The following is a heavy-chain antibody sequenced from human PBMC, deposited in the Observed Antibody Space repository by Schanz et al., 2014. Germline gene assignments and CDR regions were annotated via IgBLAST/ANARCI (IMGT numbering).Heavy chain of an antibody. CDR3: ARKMKLGVYGGKGHDSLDI. V-gene: IGHV3-23*01. D-gene: IGHD4-17*01. J-gene: IGHJ3*02. CDR2: ISGDHRNT. CDR1: GFNFSDYA. Sequence: EVHLLESGGGLVPPGGSLRLSCAASGFNFSDYAMSWVRQAPGKGLEWVSSISGDHRNTFYADSVKGRFTISRDNSKNTLYLQMNTLRAEDTAVYYCARKMKLGVYGGKGHDSLDIWGQGTMVTVSS.